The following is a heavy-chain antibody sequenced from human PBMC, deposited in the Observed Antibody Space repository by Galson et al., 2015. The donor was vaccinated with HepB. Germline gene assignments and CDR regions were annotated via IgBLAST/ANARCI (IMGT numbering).Heavy chain of an antibody. J-gene: IGHJ3*02. V-gene: IGHV1-69*13. Sequence: SVTVSCKASGGTFSSYAISWVRQAPGQGLEWMGGIIPIFGTANYAQKFQGRVTITADESTSTAYMELSSLRSEDTAVYYCAREPRRLPAPFHCSGGSCYVSVADAFDIWGQGTMVTVSS. CDR2: IIPIFGTA. D-gene: IGHD2-15*01. CDR1: GGTFSSYA. CDR3: AREPRRLPAPFHCSGGSCYVSVADAFDI.